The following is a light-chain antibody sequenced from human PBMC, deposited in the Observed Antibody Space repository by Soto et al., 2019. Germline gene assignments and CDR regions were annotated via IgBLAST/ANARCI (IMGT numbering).Light chain of an antibody. CDR1: QSVSSS. J-gene: IGKJ2*01. V-gene: IGKV3-11*01. CDR3: QQRSNWPPYT. Sequence: VLTQSPATLSLSPGERATLSCRASQSVSSSLAWYQQKPGQAPRLLIYDASNRATGIPARISGSGSGTDFTLTISSLEPEDFAVYYCQQRSNWPPYTFGQGTKLEIK. CDR2: DAS.